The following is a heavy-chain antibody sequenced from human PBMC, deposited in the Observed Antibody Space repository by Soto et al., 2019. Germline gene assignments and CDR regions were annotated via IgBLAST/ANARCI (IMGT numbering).Heavy chain of an antibody. J-gene: IGHJ6*02. CDR2: ISYDGSNK. V-gene: IGHV3-30*18. Sequence: QMQLVESEGGVVQPGRSLRLSCAASGFTFSSYGMHWVRQAPGKGLEWVAVISYDGSNKYYADSVKGRFTISRDNSKNTLYLQMNSLRAEDTAVYYCAKDPSILGTYYYGMDVWGQGTTVTVSS. CDR3: AKDPSILGTYYYGMDV. CDR1: GFTFSSYG.